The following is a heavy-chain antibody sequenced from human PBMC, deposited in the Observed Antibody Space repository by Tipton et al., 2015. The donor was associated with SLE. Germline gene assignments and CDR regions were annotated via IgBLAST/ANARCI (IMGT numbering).Heavy chain of an antibody. J-gene: IGHJ4*02. D-gene: IGHD5-18*01. V-gene: IGHV4-34*01. CDR1: GGSFSGYY. CDR2: INHNGGT. Sequence: TLSLTCAVYGGSFSGYYWSWIRQPPGKGLEWIGEINHNGGTNYNPSLKSRVTISVDTSKSQFSLKLSSVTAADTAVYYCAKLQLWYFDSWGQGTLVTVSS. CDR3: AKLQLWYFDS.